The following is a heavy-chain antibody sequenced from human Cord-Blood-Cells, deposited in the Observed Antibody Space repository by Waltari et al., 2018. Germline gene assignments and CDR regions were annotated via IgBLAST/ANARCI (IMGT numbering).Heavy chain of an antibody. CDR1: GGSISSSSYY. CDR2: IYYSGST. V-gene: IGHV4-39*07. Sequence: QLQLQESGPGLVKPSETLSLTCTVSGGSISSSSYYWGWIRQPPGKGLEWIGSIYYSGSTYYNPSLKSRVTMSVDTSKNQFSLKLSSVTAADTAVYYCARHALTYYYGSGSYNWFDPWGQGTLVTVSS. CDR3: ARHALTYYYGSGSYNWFDP. D-gene: IGHD3-10*01. J-gene: IGHJ5*02.